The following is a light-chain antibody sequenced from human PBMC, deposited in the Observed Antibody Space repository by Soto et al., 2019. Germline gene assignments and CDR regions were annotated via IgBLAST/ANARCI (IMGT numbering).Light chain of an antibody. CDR1: SSDVGGYNY. Sequence: QSAPTQPPSASGSPGQSVTISCTGTSSDVGGYNYVSWYQQHPGKAPKLMIYEVSKRPSGVPDRFSGSKSGNTASLTVSGLQAEDEADYYCSSYAGSTLLFGGGTKLTVL. CDR3: SSYAGSTLL. CDR2: EVS. J-gene: IGLJ2*01. V-gene: IGLV2-8*01.